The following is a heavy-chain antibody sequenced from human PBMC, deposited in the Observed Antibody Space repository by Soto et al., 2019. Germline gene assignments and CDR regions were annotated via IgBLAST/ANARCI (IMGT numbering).Heavy chain of an antibody. CDR3: VRSNRYTSPSGWGGGFDY. D-gene: IGHD6-6*01. V-gene: IGHV3-33*01. J-gene: IGHJ4*02. CDR2: IWSDGSDK. Sequence: QVQLVESGGGVVQPGGSLRLSCAASGFTFSDSGMHWVRQAPGKGLEWVAVIWSDGSDKSYADSVEGRFTISRDNFKNKLYLQMNSLGAEDRAVYYCVRSNRYTSPSGWGGGFDYWGQGTLVTVSS. CDR1: GFTFSDSG.